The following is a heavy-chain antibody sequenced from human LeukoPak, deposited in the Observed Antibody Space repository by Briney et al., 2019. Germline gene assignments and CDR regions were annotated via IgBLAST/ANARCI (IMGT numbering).Heavy chain of an antibody. J-gene: IGHJ6*02. CDR3: ARGYAIFGVVISYYYGMDV. CDR2: IGTAGDT. D-gene: IGHD3-3*01. CDR1: GFTFSSYD. Sequence: GGSLRLSCAASGFTFSSYDMHWVRQATGKGLEWVSAIGTAGDTYYPGSVKGRFTISRENAKNSLYLQMNSLRAGDTAVYYCARGYAIFGVVISYYYGMDVWGQGTTVTVSS. V-gene: IGHV3-13*01.